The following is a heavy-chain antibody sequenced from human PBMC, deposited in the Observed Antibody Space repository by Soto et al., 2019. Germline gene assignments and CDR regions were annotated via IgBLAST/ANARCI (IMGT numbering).Heavy chain of an antibody. CDR3: AQALVFTGGDGFDI. CDR2: IYYSGNT. CDR1: GGSITTGGRY. J-gene: IGHJ3*02. V-gene: IGHV4-31*02. D-gene: IGHD1-1*01. Sequence: QVRLQEWGPGLVKPSQPLSLKCSVSGGSITTGGRYWSWIRPLPGKGLVWIGDIYYSGNTYYNAYRNSRVTISVEAARNQFSLKLSSVTAAETAVYYCAQALVFTGGDGFDIWGQGRLVTVSS.